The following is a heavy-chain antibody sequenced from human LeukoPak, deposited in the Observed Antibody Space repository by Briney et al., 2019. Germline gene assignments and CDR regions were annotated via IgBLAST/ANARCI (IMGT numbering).Heavy chain of an antibody. J-gene: IGHJ4*02. Sequence: GASLQISCKGSGYSLTSYWIGWVRQLPGKGLEWMGIIYPGDSDTRYSPSFQGQVTISADKSISTAYLQWSSLKASDTAIYYCARQAENYYGSAAFDNWGQGTLVTVSS. CDR1: GYSLTSYW. V-gene: IGHV5-51*01. CDR2: IYPGDSDT. CDR3: ARQAENYYGSAAFDN. D-gene: IGHD3-10*01.